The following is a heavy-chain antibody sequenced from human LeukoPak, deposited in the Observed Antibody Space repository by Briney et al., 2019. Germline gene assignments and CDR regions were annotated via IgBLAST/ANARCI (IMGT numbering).Heavy chain of an antibody. CDR3: AKGSYGA. V-gene: IGHV3-30-3*01. CDR1: GFTFSSYA. D-gene: IGHD5-18*01. J-gene: IGHJ5*02. CDR2: ISYDGSNK. Sequence: PGGSLRLPCAASGFTFSSYAMHWVRQAPGKGLEWVAVISYDGSNKYYADSVKGRFTISRDNSKNTLYLQMNSLRAEDTAVYYCAKGSYGAWGQGTLVTVSS.